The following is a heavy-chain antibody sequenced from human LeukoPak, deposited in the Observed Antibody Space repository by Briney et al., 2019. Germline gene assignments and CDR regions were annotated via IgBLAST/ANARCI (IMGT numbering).Heavy chain of an antibody. CDR2: IYHTGST. CDR1: GGSLSSHY. V-gene: IGHV4-59*11. CDR3: AREGRWGMKYYFDF. J-gene: IGHJ4*02. D-gene: IGHD4-23*01. Sequence: PSETLSLTCNVSGGSLSSHYWSWVRQSPEKVLEWIGQIYHTGSTHYNPSLRSRFAISVDTSKNKLFLNVKSVTAADTAVYYCAREGRWGMKYYFDFWGQGTLVIVSS.